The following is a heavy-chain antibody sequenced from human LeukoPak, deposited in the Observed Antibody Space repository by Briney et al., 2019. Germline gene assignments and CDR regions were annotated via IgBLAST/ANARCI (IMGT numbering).Heavy chain of an antibody. J-gene: IGHJ4*02. CDR2: ISSSGSTI. CDR1: GFTFSSYG. V-gene: IGHV3-48*04. CDR3: ARDSSGWYLY. Sequence: GGSLRLSCAASGFTFSSYGMHWVRQAPGKGLEWVSYISSSGSTIYYADSVKGRFTISRDNAKNSLYLQMNSLRAEDTAVYYCARDSSGWYLYWGQGTLVTVSS. D-gene: IGHD6-19*01.